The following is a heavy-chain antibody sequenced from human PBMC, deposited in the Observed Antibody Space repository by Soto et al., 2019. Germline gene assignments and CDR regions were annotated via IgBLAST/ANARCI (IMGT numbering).Heavy chain of an antibody. D-gene: IGHD3-9*01. Sequence: PGGSLRLSGAGSTFNFTQYTLSWVRQAPGKGLEWVSSISATNTYIFYADSVKGRFTISRDNAKKSASLQMSSLRAEDTALYYCARINSATGSMHFDHWGQGTLVTVSS. CDR1: TFNFTQYT. V-gene: IGHV3-21*01. CDR2: ISATNTYI. CDR3: ARINSATGSMHFDH. J-gene: IGHJ4*02.